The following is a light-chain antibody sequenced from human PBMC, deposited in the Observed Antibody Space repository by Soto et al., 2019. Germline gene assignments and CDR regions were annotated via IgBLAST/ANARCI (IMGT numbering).Light chain of an antibody. CDR2: RAS. CDR1: QSVSSN. Sequence: EIVMTQSPATLSVSPWERATLSCRASQSVSSNLAWYQQKPGQAPRLLIQRASTRATGIPARFSGSGSGTEFTLTISSLQSEDFAVYFCQQYNNWPGTFGQGTKVDIK. CDR3: QQYNNWPGT. V-gene: IGKV3-15*01. J-gene: IGKJ1*01.